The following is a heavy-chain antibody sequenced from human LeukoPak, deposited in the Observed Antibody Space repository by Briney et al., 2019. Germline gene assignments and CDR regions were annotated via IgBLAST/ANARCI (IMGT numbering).Heavy chain of an antibody. D-gene: IGHD3-3*01. CDR2: IWYGGSNK. J-gene: IGHJ4*02. CDR3: ARDFLRTLDY. V-gene: IGHV3-33*01. CDR1: GFTFSSYG. Sequence: GGFLRLSCAASGFTFSSYGMHWVRQAPGKGLEWVAVIWYGGSNKYYADSVKGRFTISRDNSKNTLYLQMNSLRAEDTAVYYCARDFLRTLDYWGQGTLVTVSS.